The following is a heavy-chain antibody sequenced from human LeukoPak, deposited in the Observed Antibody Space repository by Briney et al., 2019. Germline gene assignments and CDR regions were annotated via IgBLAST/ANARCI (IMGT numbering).Heavy chain of an antibody. D-gene: IGHD1-1*01. CDR3: ASLESPAGGRQVIGAFDI. CDR1: GFTFSSYA. J-gene: IGHJ3*02. V-gene: IGHV3-23*01. CDR2: ISGCGGST. Sequence: GGSLRLSCAASGFTFSSYAMSWVRQAPGKGLEWVAAISGCGGSTYYADYVKGRFTISRDNSKNTLYLQLNSLRAEDTAVYYCASLESPAGGRQVIGAFDIWGQGTMVTVSS.